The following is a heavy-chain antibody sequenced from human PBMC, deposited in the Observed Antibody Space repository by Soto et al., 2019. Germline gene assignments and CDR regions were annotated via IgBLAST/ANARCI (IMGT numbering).Heavy chain of an antibody. Sequence: SQTLSLTCAISGDSVSSISAAWTWIRLSPSRGLEWLGRTYYRSRWSNDYAVSVKSRITVNPDTSKNQFSLQLNSVTHEDTAVYYCAREAWFGDFPLFDYWGQGTLVTVSS. CDR1: GDSVSSISAA. V-gene: IGHV6-1*01. CDR2: TYYRSRWSN. J-gene: IGHJ4*02. D-gene: IGHD3-10*01. CDR3: AREAWFGDFPLFDY.